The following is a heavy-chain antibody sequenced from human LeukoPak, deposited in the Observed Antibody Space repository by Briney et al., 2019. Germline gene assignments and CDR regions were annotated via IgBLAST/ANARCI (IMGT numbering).Heavy chain of an antibody. J-gene: IGHJ5*02. CDR2: IYPGDSDT. V-gene: IGHV5-51*01. Sequence: GESLKISCKGSGYSFTSYWIGWVRQMPGRGLEWMGIIYPGDSDTRYSPSFQGQVTISPDKSISTAYVQWSSLKASDTAMYYCARRVVVAGSNWFDPWGQGTLVTVSS. CDR3: ARRVVVAGSNWFDP. CDR1: GYSFTSYW. D-gene: IGHD6-19*01.